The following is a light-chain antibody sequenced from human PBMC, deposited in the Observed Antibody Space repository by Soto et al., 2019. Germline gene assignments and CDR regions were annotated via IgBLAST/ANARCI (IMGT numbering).Light chain of an antibody. CDR3: AAWDDSLSGRV. CDR1: TSNIGSNY. V-gene: IGLV1-47*01. Sequence: QSVLTQPPSASGTPGQRVTISCSGSTSNIGSNYVYWYQQLPGTAPKLLIYMNNQRPSGVPDRFSGSKSGTSASLAISGLRSEDEADYYCAAWDDSLSGRVFGGGTKSPS. CDR2: MNN. J-gene: IGLJ2*01.